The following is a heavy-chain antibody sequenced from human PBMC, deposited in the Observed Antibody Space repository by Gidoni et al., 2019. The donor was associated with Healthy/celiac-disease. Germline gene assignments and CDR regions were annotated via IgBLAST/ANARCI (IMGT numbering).Heavy chain of an antibody. CDR2: IYYRGST. D-gene: IGHD5-12*01. J-gene: IGHJ5*02. Sequence: QLQLQESGPGLVKPSETLSLTCTVSGGSISSSSYYWGWIRQPPGKGLGWSGSIYYRGSTYYNPSLKSRVTISVDTSKNQFSLKLSSVTAADTAVYYFARPLGYDPPRGWFDPWGQGTLVTVSS. CDR3: ARPLGYDPPRGWFDP. CDR1: GGSISSSSYY. V-gene: IGHV4-39*01.